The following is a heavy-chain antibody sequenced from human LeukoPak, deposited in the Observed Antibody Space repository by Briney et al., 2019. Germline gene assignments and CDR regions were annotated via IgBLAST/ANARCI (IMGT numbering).Heavy chain of an antibody. Sequence: GGSLRLSCAASGFTFSSYGMHWVRQAPGKGLEWVAIIWYDGSNEYYADSVRGRLTISRDNSKNTLYLQMNSLRAEDTAVYYCARGYDSDHWGQGTLVTVSS. J-gene: IGHJ4*02. CDR1: GFTFSSYG. CDR3: ARGYDSDH. CDR2: IWYDGSNE. V-gene: IGHV3-33*01. D-gene: IGHD3-3*01.